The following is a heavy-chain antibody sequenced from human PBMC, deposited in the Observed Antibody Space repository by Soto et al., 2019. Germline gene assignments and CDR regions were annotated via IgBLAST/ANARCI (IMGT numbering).Heavy chain of an antibody. V-gene: IGHV4-30-4*01. CDR1: GGSISSGDYY. J-gene: IGHJ3*02. Sequence: PSETLSLTCTVSGGSISSGDYYWIWIRHPPGKGLEWIGYIYYSGSTYYNPSLKSRVTISVDTSKNQFSLKLSSVTAADTAVYYCARDRFYDYVWGSYRTAPDDAFDIWGQGTMVTVSS. CDR3: ARDRFYDYVWGSYRTAPDDAFDI. CDR2: IYYSGST. D-gene: IGHD3-16*02.